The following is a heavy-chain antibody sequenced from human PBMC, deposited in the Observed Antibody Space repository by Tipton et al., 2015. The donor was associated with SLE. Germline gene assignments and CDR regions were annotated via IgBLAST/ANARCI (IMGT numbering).Heavy chain of an antibody. CDR1: GHSFSSYW. CDR3: ARSSGHGDADEFDI. V-gene: IGHV5-51*03. CDR2: IYPGDSDT. Sequence: QLVQSGAEVKKSGESLKISCKGPGHSFSSYWIAWVRQMPGKGLEWMGSIYPGDSDTRYSPSTQGQVTISADKSITTAYLQWSGLKASDSAMYYCARSSGHGDADEFDIWGQGTMVIVSS. J-gene: IGHJ3*02. D-gene: IGHD2-21*02.